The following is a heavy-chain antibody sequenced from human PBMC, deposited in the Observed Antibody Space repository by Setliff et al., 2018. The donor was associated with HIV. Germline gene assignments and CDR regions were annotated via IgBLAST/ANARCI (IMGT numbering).Heavy chain of an antibody. CDR3: ARRRETIVVVIGIPNWYFDL. J-gene: IGHJ2*01. D-gene: IGHD2-21*01. CDR1: SGSVSRSDYY. Sequence: SETLSLTCTVSSGSVSRSDYYWTWIRQPPGKGLEWIGGINHSGSTNYNPSLKSRVTISVDTSKNQFSLRLSSVTAADSAVYYCARRRETIVVVIGIPNWYFDLWGRGTLVTVSS. CDR2: INHSGST. V-gene: IGHV4-39*07.